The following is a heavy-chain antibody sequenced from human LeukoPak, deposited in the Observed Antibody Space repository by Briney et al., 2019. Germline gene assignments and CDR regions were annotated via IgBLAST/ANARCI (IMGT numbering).Heavy chain of an antibody. V-gene: IGHV3-15*01. CDR3: TWITLFEGLMGH. CDR2: IKSNRGGGTA. D-gene: IGHD3-10*02. CDR1: GFTFSDAW. J-gene: IGHJ4*02. Sequence: PGGSLRLSCAASGFTFSDAWMSWVRQAPGKGLQWVGRIKSNRGGGTADFAAPVKGRFTLSRDDSKNMIYLQMNSLKTEDTAVYYCTWITLFEGLMGHWGQGSLVTVSS.